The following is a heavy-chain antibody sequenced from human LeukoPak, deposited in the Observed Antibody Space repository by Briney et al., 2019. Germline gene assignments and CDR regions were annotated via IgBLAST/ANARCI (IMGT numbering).Heavy chain of an antibody. Sequence: PGGSLRLSXAASGFTFSSYSMNWVRQAPGKGLEWVSSISSSSSYIYYADSVKGRFTISRDNAKNSLYLQMNSLRAEDTAVYYCASEPIRGAFDIWGQGTMVTVSS. V-gene: IGHV3-21*01. CDR3: ASEPIRGAFDI. J-gene: IGHJ3*02. CDR1: GFTFSSYS. D-gene: IGHD3-10*01. CDR2: ISSSSSYI.